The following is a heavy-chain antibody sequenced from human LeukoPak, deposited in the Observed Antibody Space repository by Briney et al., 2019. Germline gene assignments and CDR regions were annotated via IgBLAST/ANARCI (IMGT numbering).Heavy chain of an antibody. CDR2: IYYSGST. Sequence: SETLSLTCTVSGGSISSSSYYWGWIRQPPGKGLEWIGSIYYSGSTYYNPSLKSRVTISVDTSKNKFSLKLSSVTAADTAVYYCARLEPDSSGWPTGGFDPWGQGTLVTVSS. V-gene: IGHV4-39*01. D-gene: IGHD6-19*01. CDR1: GGSISSSSYY. CDR3: ARLEPDSSGWPTGGFDP. J-gene: IGHJ5*02.